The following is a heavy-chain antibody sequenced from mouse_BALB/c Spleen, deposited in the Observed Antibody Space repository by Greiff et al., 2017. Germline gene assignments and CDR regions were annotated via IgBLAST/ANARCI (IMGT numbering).Heavy chain of an antibody. CDR2: IWSGGST. D-gene: IGHD2-1*01. V-gene: IGHV2-2*02. CDR3: ARNYYGNYDGAMDY. CDR1: GFSLTSYG. Sequence: VKLVESGPGLVQPSQSLSITCTVSGFSLTSYGVHWVRQSPGKGLEWLGVIWSGGSTDYNAAFISRLSISKDNSKSQVFFKMNSLQANDTAIYYCARNYYGNYDGAMDYWGQGTSVTVSS. J-gene: IGHJ4*01.